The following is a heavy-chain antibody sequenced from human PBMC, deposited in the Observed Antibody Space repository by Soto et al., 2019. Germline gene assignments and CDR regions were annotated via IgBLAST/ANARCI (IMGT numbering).Heavy chain of an antibody. D-gene: IGHD6-19*01. V-gene: IGHV4-34*01. CDR1: GGSFSGYY. CDR2: INHSGST. Sequence: SETLSLTCAVYGGSFSGYYWSWIRQPPGKGVEWIGEINHSGSTNYNPSLKSRVTISVDTSKNQFSLKLSSVTAADTAVYYCARGKAPWYSSGPYFDYWGQGTLVTVSS. CDR3: ARGKAPWYSSGPYFDY. J-gene: IGHJ4*02.